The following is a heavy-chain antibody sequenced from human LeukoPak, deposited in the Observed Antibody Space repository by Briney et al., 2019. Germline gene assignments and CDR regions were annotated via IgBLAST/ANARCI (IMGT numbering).Heavy chain of an antibody. D-gene: IGHD3-10*01. CDR2: LNWHVDST. Sequence: GGSLRLSYAASGFNFNDYGMRWVRQPPGKGLEYVFRLNWHVDSTVYAACVNCRFTIYRDEAKNAVYLQMHSLRAEDTGVYYGARLLGGGSGTIGGQGTLVTVSS. V-gene: IGHV3-20*03. J-gene: IGHJ4*02. CDR1: GFNFNDYG. CDR3: ARLLGGGSGTI.